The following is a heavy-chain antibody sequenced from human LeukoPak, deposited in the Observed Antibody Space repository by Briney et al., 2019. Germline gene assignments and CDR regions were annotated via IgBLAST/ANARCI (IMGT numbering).Heavy chain of an antibody. V-gene: IGHV3-11*01. D-gene: IGHD3-10*01. CDR2: ISSSGSTI. CDR3: ARVASYGSDCMDV. J-gene: IGHJ6*02. CDR1: GFTFSDYY. Sequence: GGSLRLSCAASGFTFSDYYMSWIRQAPGKGLEWVSYISSSGSTIYYADSVKGRFTISRDNAKNSLYLQMNSLRAEDTAVYYCARVASYGSDCMDVWGQGTTVTVSS.